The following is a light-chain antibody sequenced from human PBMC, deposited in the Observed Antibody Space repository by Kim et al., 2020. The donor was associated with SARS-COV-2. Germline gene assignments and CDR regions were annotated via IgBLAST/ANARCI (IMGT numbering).Light chain of an antibody. CDR2: GRT. Sequence: SSELTQDPAVSVALGQTVKITCQGDSLRSYYASWYQQKPGQAPILVMYGRTNRPSGIPGRFSGSASGDTASLTITGAQAEDEADYYCCCRDRNAGWVFGGGTKLAVL. CDR1: SLRSYY. J-gene: IGLJ3*02. V-gene: IGLV3-19*01. CDR3: CCRDRNAGWV.